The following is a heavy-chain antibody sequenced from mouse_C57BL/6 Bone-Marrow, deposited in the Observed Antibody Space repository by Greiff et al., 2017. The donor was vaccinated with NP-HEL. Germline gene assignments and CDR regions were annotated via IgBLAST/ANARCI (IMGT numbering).Heavy chain of an antibody. Sequence: VKLQESGAELARPGASVKLSCKASGYTFTSYGISWVKQRTGQGLEWIGEIYPRSGNTYYNEKFKGKATLTADKSSSTAYMELRSLTSEDSAVYFGAREGSYGSSFYAMDYWGQGTSVTVSS. D-gene: IGHD1-1*01. CDR1: GYTFTSYG. J-gene: IGHJ4*01. CDR3: AREGSYGSSFYAMDY. CDR2: IYPRSGNT. V-gene: IGHV1-81*01.